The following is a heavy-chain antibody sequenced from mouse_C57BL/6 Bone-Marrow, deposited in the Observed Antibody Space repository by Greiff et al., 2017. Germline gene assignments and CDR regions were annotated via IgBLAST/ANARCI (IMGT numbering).Heavy chain of an antibody. CDR1: GYSITSGYD. D-gene: IGHD2-4*01. J-gene: IGHJ3*01. CDR3: AAYYDYDVGFAY. Sequence: EVQLVESGPGMVKPSQSLSLTCTVTGYSITSGYDWHWIRHFPGNKLEWMGYISYSGSTNYNPSLKSRISITHDTSKNHFFLKLNSVTTEDTATYYCAAYYDYDVGFAYWGQGTLVTVSA. CDR2: ISYSGST. V-gene: IGHV3-1*01.